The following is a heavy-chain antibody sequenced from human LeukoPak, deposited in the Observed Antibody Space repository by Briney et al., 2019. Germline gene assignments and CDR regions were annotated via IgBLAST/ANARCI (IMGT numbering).Heavy chain of an antibody. CDR1: GYTFTGYY. J-gene: IGHJ3*02. CDR3: AREPRSGSNGAFDI. V-gene: IGHV1-2*02. D-gene: IGHD1-26*01. Sequence: GASVKVSCKASGYTFTGYYMHWARQAPGQGLEWMGWINPNSGGTNYAQKFQGRVTMTRDTSISTAYMELSRLRSDDTAVYYCAREPRSGSNGAFDIWGQGTMVTVSS. CDR2: INPNSGGT.